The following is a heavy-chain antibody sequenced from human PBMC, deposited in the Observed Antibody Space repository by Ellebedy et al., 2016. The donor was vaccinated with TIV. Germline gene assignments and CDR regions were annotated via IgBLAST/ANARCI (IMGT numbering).Heavy chain of an antibody. Sequence: GESLKISXAASGFTFRSYWMHWVRQAPGKGLVWVSRINSDGSSTSYADSVKGRFTISRDNAKNTLYLQMNSLRAEDTAVYYCARGPGIAVAGWGQGTLVTVSS. CDR2: INSDGSST. CDR3: ARGPGIAVAG. J-gene: IGHJ4*02. V-gene: IGHV3-74*01. CDR1: GFTFRSYW. D-gene: IGHD6-19*01.